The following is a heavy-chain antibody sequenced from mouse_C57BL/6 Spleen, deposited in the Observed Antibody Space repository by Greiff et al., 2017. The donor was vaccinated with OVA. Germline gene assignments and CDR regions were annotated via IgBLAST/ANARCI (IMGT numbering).Heavy chain of an antibody. D-gene: IGHD1-2*01. CDR3: TTWVTTAPYYFDY. V-gene: IGHV14-4*01. J-gene: IGHJ2*01. CDR1: GFNIKDDY. CDR2: IDPENGDT. Sequence: EVQLQESGAELVRPGASVKLSCTASGFNIKDDYMHWVKQRPEQGLEWIGWIDPENGDTEYASKFQGKATITADTSSNTAYLQLSSLTSEDTAVYYCTTWVTTAPYYFDYWGQGTTLTVSS.